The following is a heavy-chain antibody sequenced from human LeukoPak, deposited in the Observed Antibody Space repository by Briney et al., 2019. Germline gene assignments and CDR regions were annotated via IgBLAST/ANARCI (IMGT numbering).Heavy chain of an antibody. CDR1: GYTFTGYY. V-gene: IGHV1-2*02. Sequence: ASVKVSCKASGYTFTGYYMHWVRQAPGQGLEWMGWINPNSGGTNYAQKFQGRVTMTRDTSISTAYMELSRLRSDDTAVYYCARMAAAGQTPFDYWGQGTLVTVSS. CDR3: ARMAAAGQTPFDY. J-gene: IGHJ4*02. CDR2: INPNSGGT. D-gene: IGHD6-13*01.